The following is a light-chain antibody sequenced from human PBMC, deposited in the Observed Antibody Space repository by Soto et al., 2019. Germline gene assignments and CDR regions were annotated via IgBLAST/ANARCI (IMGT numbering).Light chain of an antibody. CDR2: GAI. V-gene: IGKV1-39*01. CDR1: QSIDTY. CDR3: QQSYSTPLT. J-gene: IGKJ4*01. Sequence: DIQMTQSPSTVSASVGDGVTITCRASQSIDTYLNWYQQKPGKAPKLLIYGAISLQGGVPSRFSGSGSGTDFTLTISSLQLEDFATYYCQQSYSTPLTFGGGTKVDIK.